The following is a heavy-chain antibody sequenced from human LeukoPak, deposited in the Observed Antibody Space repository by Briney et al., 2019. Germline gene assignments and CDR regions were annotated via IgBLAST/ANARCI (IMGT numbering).Heavy chain of an antibody. V-gene: IGHV5-51*01. Sequence: GESLKISCKGSGYSFTSYWIGWVRQMPGKGLEWMGIIYPGDSDTRYSPSFQGQVTISADKSISTAYLQWSSLKASDTAMYYCARLGPGCYDSSGYHGRGYFDYWGQGTLVTVSS. CDR3: ARLGPGCYDSSGYHGRGYFDY. CDR1: GYSFTSYW. J-gene: IGHJ4*02. D-gene: IGHD3-22*01. CDR2: IYPGDSDT.